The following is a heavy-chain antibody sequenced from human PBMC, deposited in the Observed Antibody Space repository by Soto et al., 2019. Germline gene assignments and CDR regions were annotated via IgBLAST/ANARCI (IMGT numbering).Heavy chain of an antibody. V-gene: IGHV1-18*01. D-gene: IGHD1-26*01. CDR1: GYTFTSYG. J-gene: IGHJ4*02. CDR3: ARDRLGAPGDY. CDR2: ISAYNANT. Sequence: QVQLVQSGAEVKKPGASVKVSCKASGYTFTSYGISWVRQAPGQGLEWMGWISAYNANTNYAQKLQGRVTMTTDTFTSTSYMELSSLRSDDTAVYFCARDRLGAPGDYWGQGTLVTVSS.